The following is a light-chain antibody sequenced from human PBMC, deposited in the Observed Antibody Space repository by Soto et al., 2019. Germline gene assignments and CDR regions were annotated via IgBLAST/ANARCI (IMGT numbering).Light chain of an antibody. CDR2: EVS. CDR3: SSYAGSNNFG. CDR1: SSDIGAYIC. V-gene: IGLV2-8*01. Sequence: QSVLTQPPSASGTTGHSFTISCTGTSSDIGAYICSAWYQQHAGKAPKLMISEVSRRPSGVPERFSGSKSGNSASLPVPGLQGDDEAHYDCSSYAGSNNFGFGTGTKVPVL. J-gene: IGLJ1*01.